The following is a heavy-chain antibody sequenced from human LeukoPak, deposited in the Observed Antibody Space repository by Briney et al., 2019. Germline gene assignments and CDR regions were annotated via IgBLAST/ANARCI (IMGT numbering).Heavy chain of an antibody. CDR3: AKDYMDWRYFDY. D-gene: IGHD3-3*01. CDR1: GFTFSSSW. Sequence: GGSLRLSCAASGFTFSSSWMGWARQAPGKGLEWVAVISYHGSNIYYADSVKGRFTISRDNSKNTLYLQMNSLRAEDTAVYYCAKDYMDWRYFDYWGQGTLVTVSS. V-gene: IGHV3-30*18. CDR2: ISYHGSNI. J-gene: IGHJ4*02.